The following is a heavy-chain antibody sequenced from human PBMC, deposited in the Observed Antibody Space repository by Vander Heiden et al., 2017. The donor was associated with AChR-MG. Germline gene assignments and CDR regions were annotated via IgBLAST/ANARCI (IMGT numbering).Heavy chain of an antibody. Sequence: EVQLLESGGGLVQPGGSLRLSCAASGFTFSSYGRSWGRQGQGKGLGWVSAISGSGGSTYYADSVKGRFTISRDNSKNTLYLQMNSLRAEDTAVYYCAKGRRNCGGDCYSYFDYWGQGTLVTVSS. V-gene: IGHV3-23*01. CDR2: ISGSGGST. CDR1: GFTFSSYG. J-gene: IGHJ4*02. CDR3: AKGRRNCGGDCYSYFDY. D-gene: IGHD2-21*02.